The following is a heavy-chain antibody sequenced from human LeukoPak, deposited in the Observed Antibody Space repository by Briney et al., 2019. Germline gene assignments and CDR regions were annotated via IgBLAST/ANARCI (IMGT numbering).Heavy chain of an antibody. Sequence: GGSLRLSCAASGFTFSSYWMSWVRQAPGKGLEWVANIKQDGSEKYYVDSVKGRFTISRDNSKNTLYLQMNSLRAEDTAVYYCARRAGGYSHPYDYWGQGILVTVSS. CDR1: GFTFSSYW. J-gene: IGHJ4*02. CDR2: IKQDGSEK. D-gene: IGHD4-23*01. CDR3: ARRAGGYSHPYDY. V-gene: IGHV3-7*03.